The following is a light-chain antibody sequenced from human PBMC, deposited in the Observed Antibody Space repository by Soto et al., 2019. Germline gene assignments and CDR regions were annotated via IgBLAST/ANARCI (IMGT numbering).Light chain of an antibody. Sequence: EIVMTQSPATLSVSPGERATLSCRASQSVSSNLAWYQQKPGQAPRLLIYGASTRATGIPARFSGSGSGTDFTHTISSLQSEDFAVYYCQQYNNWPPLTFGGGTKVEIK. J-gene: IGKJ4*01. CDR2: GAS. V-gene: IGKV3-15*01. CDR3: QQYNNWPPLT. CDR1: QSVSSN.